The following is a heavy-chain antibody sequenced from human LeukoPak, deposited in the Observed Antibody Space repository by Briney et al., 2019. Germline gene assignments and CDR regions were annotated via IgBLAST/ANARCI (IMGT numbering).Heavy chain of an antibody. CDR1: GYTLTELS. Sequence: GASVKVSCKVSGYTLTELSMHWVRQAPGKGLEWMGGFDPEDGETIYAQKFRGRVTMTEDTSTDTAYMELRSLRSDDTAVYYCARDTDYSGSSAYPDYWGQGTLVTVSS. CDR3: ARDTDYSGSSAYPDY. D-gene: IGHD3-22*01. CDR2: FDPEDGET. J-gene: IGHJ4*02. V-gene: IGHV1-24*01.